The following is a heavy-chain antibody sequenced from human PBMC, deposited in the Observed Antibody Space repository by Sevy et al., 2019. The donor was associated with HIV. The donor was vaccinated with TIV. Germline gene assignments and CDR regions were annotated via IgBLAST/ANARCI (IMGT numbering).Heavy chain of an antibody. CDR1: GFTFSSYG. D-gene: IGHD6-13*01. CDR3: ARDGGSWPKYGMDV. CDR2: IWYDGSNK. V-gene: IGHV3-33*01. Sequence: GGSLRLSCAASGFTFSSYGMHWVRQAPGKGLEWVVVIWYDGSNKYYADSVKGRFTISRDNSKNTLYLQMNSLRAEDTAVHYCARDGGSWPKYGMDVWGQGTTVTVSS. J-gene: IGHJ6*02.